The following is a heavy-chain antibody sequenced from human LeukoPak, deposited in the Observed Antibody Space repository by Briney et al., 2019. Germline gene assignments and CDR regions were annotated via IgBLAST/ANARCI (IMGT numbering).Heavy chain of an antibody. CDR1: GFTFSSYS. J-gene: IGHJ6*02. D-gene: IGHD3-3*01. V-gene: IGHV3-48*01. Sequence: GGSLRLSCAASGFTFSSYSMNWVRQAPGKGLEWVSYISSSSSTIYYADSVKGRFTISRDNAKNSLYLQMNSLRAEDTAVYYCARGYLGVVSLYGMDVWGQGTTVTVSS. CDR3: ARGYLGVVSLYGMDV. CDR2: ISSSSSTI.